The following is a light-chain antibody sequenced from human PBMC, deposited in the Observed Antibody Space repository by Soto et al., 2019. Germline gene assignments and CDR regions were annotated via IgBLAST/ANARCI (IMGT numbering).Light chain of an antibody. V-gene: IGKV3-20*01. Sequence: VLTQSPATLSLSPGERATLSCRASQSVSSSYLAWYQQKPGQAPRLLIYGASSRATGIPDRFSGSGSGTDFTLTISRLEPEDFAVYYCQQYGSSPWMFGQGTKVDIK. CDR3: QQYGSSPWM. J-gene: IGKJ1*01. CDR1: QSVSSSY. CDR2: GAS.